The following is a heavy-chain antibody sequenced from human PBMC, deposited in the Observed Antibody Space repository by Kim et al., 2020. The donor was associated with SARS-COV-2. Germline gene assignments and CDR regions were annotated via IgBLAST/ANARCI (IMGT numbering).Heavy chain of an antibody. Sequence: WGSLRLTCEGSGFDFDTFAITWVRQAPGKGLEWVSRITAHNVVMYYANFVKGRFTAARDNSKAYLQMKGPRGEDTAMLYCAKGLQAHAYLVAVDVCGGGT. CDR2: ITAHNVVM. D-gene: IGHD3-16*01. CDR1: GFDFDTFA. CDR3: AKGLQAHAYLVAVDV. J-gene: IGHJ6*02. V-gene: IGHV3-23*01.